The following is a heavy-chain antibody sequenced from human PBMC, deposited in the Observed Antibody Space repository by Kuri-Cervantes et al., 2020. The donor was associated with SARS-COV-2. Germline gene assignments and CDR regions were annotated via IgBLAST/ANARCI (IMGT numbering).Heavy chain of an antibody. Sequence: SQTLSLTCAVYGGSFSSYYWSWIRQPPGKGLEWIGYIYYSGSTNYNPSLKSRVTISVDTSKNQFSLKLSSVTAADTAVYYCARGTRSGSCPLGHWGQGTLVTVSS. CDR1: GGSFSSYY. CDR2: IYYSGST. V-gene: IGHV4-59*08. CDR3: ARGTRSGSCPLGH. D-gene: IGHD2-15*01. J-gene: IGHJ4*02.